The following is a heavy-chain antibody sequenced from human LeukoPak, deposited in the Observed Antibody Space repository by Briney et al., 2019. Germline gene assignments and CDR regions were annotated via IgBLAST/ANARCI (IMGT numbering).Heavy chain of an antibody. Sequence: PGGSLRLSCAASGFSVSRYWMSWVRQAPGEGLEWVANIKQDESEKDYVDSVRGRFTISRDSYKNTLYLQMNSLRAEDAAVYYCAKAPVTTCSGAYCYPFDYWGQGTLVTVSS. CDR2: IKQDESEK. CDR1: GFSVSRYW. V-gene: IGHV3-7*03. CDR3: AKAPVTTCSGAYCYPFDY. J-gene: IGHJ4*02. D-gene: IGHD2-15*01.